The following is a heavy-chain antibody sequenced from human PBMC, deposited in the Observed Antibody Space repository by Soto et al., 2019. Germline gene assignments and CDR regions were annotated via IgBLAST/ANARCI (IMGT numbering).Heavy chain of an antibody. CDR1: GYTFTSYA. V-gene: IGHV1-3*01. D-gene: IGHD3-22*01. CDR3: ARGRHYYDSSGYSWARGYYFDY. Sequence: QVQLVQSGAEVKKPGASVKVSCKASGYTFTSYAMHWVRQAPGQRLEWMGWINAGNGNTKYSQKFQGRVTITRDTSASTAYMELSSLRSEDTAVYYCARGRHYYDSSGYSWARGYYFDYWGQGTLVTVSS. CDR2: INAGNGNT. J-gene: IGHJ4*02.